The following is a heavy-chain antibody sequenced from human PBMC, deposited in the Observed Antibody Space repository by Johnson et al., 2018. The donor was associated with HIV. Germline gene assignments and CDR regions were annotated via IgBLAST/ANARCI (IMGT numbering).Heavy chain of an antibody. CDR3: AKDERQMGGWSHAFDI. V-gene: IGHV3-66*01. Sequence: VQLVESGGGVVQPGGSLRLSCAVSGFTVSSNYITWVRQAPGKGLEWISVIYSGGDTYYADSVKGRFTISRDDSKNTLYLQMNSLRAEDTAVYYCAKDERQMGGWSHAFDIWGQGTMVTVSS. CDR1: GFTVSSNY. CDR2: IYSGGDT. J-gene: IGHJ3*02. D-gene: IGHD3-16*01.